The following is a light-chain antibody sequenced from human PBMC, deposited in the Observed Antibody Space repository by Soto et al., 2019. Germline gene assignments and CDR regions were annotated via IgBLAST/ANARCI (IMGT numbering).Light chain of an antibody. Sequence: QSVLAQPRSVSGSPGQSVTISCTGTSSHVGYYNCVSWYQQHPGTAPKLMIYDVSMRPSGVPDRFSGSKSGNTASLTISALQAEDEADYYCCSYAGNYTFYVFGTGTKVTVL. CDR3: CSYAGNYTFYV. CDR1: SSHVGYYNC. V-gene: IGLV2-11*01. CDR2: DVS. J-gene: IGLJ1*01.